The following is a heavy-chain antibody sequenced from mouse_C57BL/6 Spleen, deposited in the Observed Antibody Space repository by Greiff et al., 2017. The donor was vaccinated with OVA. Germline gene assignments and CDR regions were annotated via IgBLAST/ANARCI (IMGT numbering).Heavy chain of an antibody. D-gene: IGHD1-1*01. CDR3: TRGVVGSYALDY. Sequence: VQLQQSGAELVRPGASVTLSCKASGYTFTDYEMHWVKQTPVHGLEWIGAIDPETGGTAYNQKFKGKAILTVDKSSSTAYMELSSLTSEASADYCCTRGVVGSYALDYWGQGTSVTVAS. J-gene: IGHJ4*01. CDR1: GYTFTDYE. CDR2: IDPETGGT. V-gene: IGHV1-15*01.